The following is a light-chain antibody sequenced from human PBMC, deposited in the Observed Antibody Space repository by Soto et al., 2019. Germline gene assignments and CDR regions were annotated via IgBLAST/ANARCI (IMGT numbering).Light chain of an antibody. CDR2: SYD. Sequence: QSVLTQPPSASGTPGQRVTISCSTSSSNLGANTVNWYQHVPGTAPKLLIYSYDQRPSGVPDRFSGSRSGTSASLAISGLQSEDEADYYCAAWDATLDGYVFGTGTKLTVL. CDR1: SSNLGANT. J-gene: IGLJ1*01. CDR3: AAWDATLDGYV. V-gene: IGLV1-44*01.